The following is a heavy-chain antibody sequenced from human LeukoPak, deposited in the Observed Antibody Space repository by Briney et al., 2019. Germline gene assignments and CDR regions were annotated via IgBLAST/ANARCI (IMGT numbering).Heavy chain of an antibody. D-gene: IGHD2-15*01. J-gene: IGHJ6*02. CDR2: ISGSGGST. V-gene: IGHV3-23*01. CDR3: AKGSGGSCYSGMDV. CDR1: GFTFSSYA. Sequence: GGSLRLSCAASGFTFSSYAMTWVRQAPGKGLEWVSSISGSGGSTYYADSVKGRFTISRDNSKNTLDLQMNSLRAEDTAVYYCAKGSGGSCYSGMDVWGRGTTVTVSS.